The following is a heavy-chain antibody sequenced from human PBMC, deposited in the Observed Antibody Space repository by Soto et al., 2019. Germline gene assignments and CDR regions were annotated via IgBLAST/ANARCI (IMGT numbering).Heavy chain of an antibody. V-gene: IGHV1-69*01. CDR1: RVTFSSYS. D-gene: IGHD2-8*01. CDR3: ASAIIVLMVYAINPYYYGMDV. J-gene: IGHJ6*02. Sequence: SVKVSCKASRVTFSSYSIRWLRQATGKGLEWMGGILPMFGTANYAQKFQGRVTITADESTNTAYMELSSLRSEDTAVYYCASAIIVLMVYAINPYYYGMDVWGQGTMVTGSS. CDR2: ILPMFGTA.